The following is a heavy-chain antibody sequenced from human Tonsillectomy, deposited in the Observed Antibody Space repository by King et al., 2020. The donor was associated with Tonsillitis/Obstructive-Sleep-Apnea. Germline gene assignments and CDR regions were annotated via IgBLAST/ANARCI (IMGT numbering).Heavy chain of an antibody. Sequence: VQLVESGGGVVQPGRSLRLSCAASGFTFSSYGMHWVRQAPGEGLEWVAVIWYDGSNKYYADSVKGRFTISRDNSKNTLYLQMNSLRAEDTAVYYCARGDYGDNWGGYFDLWGRGTLVTVSS. CDR2: IWYDGSNK. CDR3: ARGDYGDNWGGYFDL. J-gene: IGHJ2*01. CDR1: GFTFSSYG. D-gene: IGHD4-23*01. V-gene: IGHV3-33*01.